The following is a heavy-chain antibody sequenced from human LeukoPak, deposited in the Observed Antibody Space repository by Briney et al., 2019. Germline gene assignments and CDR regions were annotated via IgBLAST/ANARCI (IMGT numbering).Heavy chain of an antibody. D-gene: IGHD3-22*01. CDR1: GGSISTFY. J-gene: IGHJ2*01. Sequence: SETLSLTCSVSGGSISTFYWSWVRQPAGKGLEWIGRIFTSGGSNYNPSLESRITMSVDTSKNEISLKLTSVTAADTAVYYCARGLYYFDTSGYSGNWYFDLWGRGTLDTVSA. V-gene: IGHV4-4*07. CDR3: ARGLYYFDTSGYSGNWYFDL. CDR2: IFTSGGS.